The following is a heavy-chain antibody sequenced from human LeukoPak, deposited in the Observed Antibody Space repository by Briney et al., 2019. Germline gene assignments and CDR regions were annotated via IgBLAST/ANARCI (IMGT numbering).Heavy chain of an antibody. CDR3: ARDSDYYYDSSAWGFDY. J-gene: IGHJ4*02. CDR2: ISAYNGNT. V-gene: IGHV1-18*01. D-gene: IGHD3-22*01. CDR1: GYTFTSYG. Sequence: ASVKVSCKVSGYTFTSYGISWVRQAPGQGLEWMGWISAYNGNTNYAQKPQGRVTMTTDTSTSTAYMELRSLRSDDTAVYYCARDSDYYYDSSAWGFDYWGQGTLVTVSS.